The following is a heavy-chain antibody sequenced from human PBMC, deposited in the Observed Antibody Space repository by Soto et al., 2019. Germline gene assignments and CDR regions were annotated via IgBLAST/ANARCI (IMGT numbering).Heavy chain of an antibody. CDR1: GFNFRGFE. V-gene: IGHV3-48*03. J-gene: IGHJ6*02. Sequence: GGSLRLSCAASGFNFRGFEMYWIRQAPGKGLEWISYMSSTGSLVYYADSVKGRFTISRDNAKNSLFLQMTSLRAEDSAIYYCAGPPDVWGQGTTVTVSS. CDR3: AGPPDV. CDR2: MSSTGSLV.